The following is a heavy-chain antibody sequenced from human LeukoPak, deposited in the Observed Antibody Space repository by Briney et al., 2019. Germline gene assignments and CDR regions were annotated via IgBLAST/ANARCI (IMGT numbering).Heavy chain of an antibody. V-gene: IGHV3-7*01. Sequence: GGSLRLSCAASGFTFSTYWMGWVRQAPGKGLEWVAKIRPDGSEKDHVDSVKGRFTISRDNAKNSLYLQLNSLRAEDTAVYYCARSRFYFDYWGQGTLVTVSS. CDR1: GFTFSTYW. CDR3: ARSRFYFDY. CDR2: IRPDGSEK. J-gene: IGHJ4*02.